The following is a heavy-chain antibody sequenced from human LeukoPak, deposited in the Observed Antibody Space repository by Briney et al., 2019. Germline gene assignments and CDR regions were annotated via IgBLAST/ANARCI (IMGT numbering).Heavy chain of an antibody. CDR1: GYTFTGYY. Sequence: ASVKVSCKASGYTFTGYYMHWVRQAPGQGLEWMGWINPNSGGTNYARKFQGRVTMTRDTSISTAYMELSRLRSDDTAVCYCARDQGDGYNYNYWGQGTLVTVSS. J-gene: IGHJ4*02. V-gene: IGHV1-2*02. D-gene: IGHD5-24*01. CDR2: INPNSGGT. CDR3: ARDQGDGYNYNY.